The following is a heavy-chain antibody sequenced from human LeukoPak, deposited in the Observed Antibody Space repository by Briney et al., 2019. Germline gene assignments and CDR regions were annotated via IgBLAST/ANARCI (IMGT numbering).Heavy chain of an antibody. J-gene: IGHJ5*02. D-gene: IGHD4/OR15-4a*01. CDR2: ISTYIDNT. CDR1: GYSFSDYG. CDR3: ARDNLVRDEAWWFNP. V-gene: IGHV1-18*01. Sequence: RASVKVSCKASGYSFSDYGITWVRQAPGQGLEWMGWISTYIDNTKYAQKFQGRVTLTTDTSTSTAYLEMRSLRSEDTAVYYCARDNLVRDEAWWFNPWGQGTLVTVSS.